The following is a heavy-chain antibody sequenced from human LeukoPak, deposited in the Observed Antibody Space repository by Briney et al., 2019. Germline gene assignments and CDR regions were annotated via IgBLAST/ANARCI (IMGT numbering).Heavy chain of an antibody. Sequence: GGSLRLSSAASGFTFSSYSMNWVRQAPGKGLEWVSSISSSSSYIYYADSVKGRFTISRDNAKNSLYLQMNSLRAEDTAVYYCARDLDGWELPTGPSDAFDIWGQGTMVTVSS. V-gene: IGHV3-21*01. D-gene: IGHD1-26*01. CDR3: ARDLDGWELPTGPSDAFDI. CDR2: ISSSSSYI. J-gene: IGHJ3*02. CDR1: GFTFSSYS.